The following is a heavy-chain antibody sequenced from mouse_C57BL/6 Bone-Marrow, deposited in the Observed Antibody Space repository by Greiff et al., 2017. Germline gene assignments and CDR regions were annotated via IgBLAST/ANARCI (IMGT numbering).Heavy chain of an antibody. CDR2: INPNYGTT. CDR1: GYSFTDYN. J-gene: IGHJ4*01. V-gene: IGHV1-39*01. Sequence: VQLKQSGPELVKPGASVKISCKASGYSFTDYNMNWVKQSHGKSLEWIGVINPNYGTTSYNQKFKGKATLTVDQSSSTAYMQLNSLTSEDSAVYNCEKRYGSTNDYAMDGWGQGTSVTVAT. D-gene: IGHD1-1*01. CDR3: EKRYGSTNDYAMDG.